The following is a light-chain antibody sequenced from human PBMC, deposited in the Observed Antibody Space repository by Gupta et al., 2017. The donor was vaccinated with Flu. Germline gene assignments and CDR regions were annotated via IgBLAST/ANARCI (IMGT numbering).Light chain of an antibody. Sequence: QSVLTQPPSASGTPGQRVTISCSGSSSNIGSNSVNWYQQFPRTAPRLRIYSNNRRPSGVPDRFSGSKSGTSASLTISGLQAEDEADYYCAASDDSQNGPVFGGGTRLTVL. CDR2: SNN. J-gene: IGLJ2*01. CDR1: SSNIGSNS. V-gene: IGLV1-44*01. CDR3: AASDDSQNGPV.